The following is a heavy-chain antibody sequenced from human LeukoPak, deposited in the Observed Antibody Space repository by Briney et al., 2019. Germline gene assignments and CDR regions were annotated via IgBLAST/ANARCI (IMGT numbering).Heavy chain of an antibody. CDR2: ISSGSGYI. CDR1: GFTFSTYS. CDR3: AKDQAPYT. V-gene: IGHV3-21*01. Sequence: GGSLRLSCAASGFTFSTYSMNWVREAPGKGLEWVSSISSGSGYIYYADSVKGRFTISRDNAKNSLYLQMNSLRAEDTAVYYCAKDQAPYTWGQGTLVTVSS. D-gene: IGHD3-16*01. J-gene: IGHJ5*02.